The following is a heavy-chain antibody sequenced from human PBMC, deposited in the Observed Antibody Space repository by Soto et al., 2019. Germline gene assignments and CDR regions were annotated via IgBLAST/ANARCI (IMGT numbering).Heavy chain of an antibody. CDR2: IYYSGST. CDR3: AGGRGEDYYYYGMDV. V-gene: IGHV4-31*03. CDR1: GGSISSGGYY. Sequence: SETLSLTCTVSGGSISSGGYYWSWIRQHPGKGLEWIGYIYYSGSTYYNPSLKSRVTISVDTSKNQFSLKLSSVTAADTAVYYCAGGRGEDYYYYGMDVWGRGTTVTVSS. J-gene: IGHJ6*02. D-gene: IGHD4-17*01.